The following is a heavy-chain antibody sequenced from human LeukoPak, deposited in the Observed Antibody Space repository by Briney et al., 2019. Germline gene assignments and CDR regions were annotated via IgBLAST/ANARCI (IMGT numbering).Heavy chain of an antibody. V-gene: IGHV3-30-3*01. CDR1: GFTFNTYA. CDR2: ISYDGSTK. J-gene: IGHJ3*01. CDR3: VRGAYYDSSGYYEDDAFDF. Sequence: GGSLRLSCAASGFTFNTYAMHWVRQAPGKGLEWVAVISYDGSTKYYADSVKGRFTVSRDNPRSTLYLQMSSLRPDDTAVYYCVRGAYYDSSGYYEDDAFDFWGLGTMVTVSS. D-gene: IGHD3-22*01.